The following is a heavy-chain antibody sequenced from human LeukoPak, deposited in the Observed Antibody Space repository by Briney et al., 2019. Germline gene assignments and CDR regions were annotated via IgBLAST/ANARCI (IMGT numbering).Heavy chain of an antibody. J-gene: IGHJ6*02. D-gene: IGHD6-13*01. CDR3: GIAAAGTAYYYYGMDV. V-gene: IGHV1-18*01. CDR2: ISAYNGNT. CDR1: GYTFTSYG. Sequence: ASVKVSCKASGYTFTSYGISWVRQAPGQGLEWMGWISAYNGNTNYAQKLQGRVTMTTDTSTSTAYMELRSLRSDDTAVYYCGIAAAGTAYYYYGMDVWGQGTTVTVSS.